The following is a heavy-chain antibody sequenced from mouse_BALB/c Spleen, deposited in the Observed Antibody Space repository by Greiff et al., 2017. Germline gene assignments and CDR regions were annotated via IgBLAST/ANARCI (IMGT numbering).Heavy chain of an antibody. J-gene: IGHJ1*01. D-gene: IGHD3-3*01. V-gene: IGHV5-4*02. CDR1: GFTFSDYY. Sequence: EVKVVESGGGLVKPGGSLKLSCAASGFTFSDYYMYWVRQTPEKRLEWVATISDGGSYTYYPDSVKGRFTISRDNAKNNLYLQMSSLKSEDTAMYYCARDRGGHDVWGAGTTVTVSS. CDR2: ISDGGSYT. CDR3: ARDRGGHDV.